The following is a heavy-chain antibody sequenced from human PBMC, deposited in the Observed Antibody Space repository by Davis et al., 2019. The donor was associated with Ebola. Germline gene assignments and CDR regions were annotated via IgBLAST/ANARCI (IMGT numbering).Heavy chain of an antibody. J-gene: IGHJ1*01. CDR2: INPNSGGT. Sequence: ASVKVSCKASGYTFTGYYMHWVRQAPGQGLEWMGWINPNSGGTNYAQKLQGRVTMTTDTSTSTAYMELRSLRSDDTAVYYCARDQGPIVGAVLHWGQGTLVTVSS. CDR1: GYTFTGYY. V-gene: IGHV1-2*02. D-gene: IGHD1-26*01. CDR3: ARDQGPIVGAVLH.